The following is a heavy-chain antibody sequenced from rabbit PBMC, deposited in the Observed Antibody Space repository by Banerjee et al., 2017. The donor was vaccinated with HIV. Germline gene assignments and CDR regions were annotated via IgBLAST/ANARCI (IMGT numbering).Heavy chain of an antibody. CDR1: GFSISSSYF. Sequence: QEQLVESGGGLVQPEGSLTLTCTASGFSISSSYFMCWVRQAPGKGLEWIGCIYTGSGTTYYASWAKGRFTISKASSTTVTLQMTSLTAADTATYFCARSYVGSSRGHNLWGPGTLSPS. J-gene: IGHJ4*01. CDR3: ARSYVGSSRGHNL. CDR2: IYTGSGTT. V-gene: IGHV1S45*01. D-gene: IGHD8-1*01.